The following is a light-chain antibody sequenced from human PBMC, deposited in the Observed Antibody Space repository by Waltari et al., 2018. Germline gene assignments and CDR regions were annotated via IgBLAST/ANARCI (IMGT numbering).Light chain of an antibody. V-gene: IGKV2-30*01. CDR3: MQGADWPYT. J-gene: IGKJ2*01. CDR2: MVS. Sequence: DIVLTQSPLSLPVALVQPASISCRSVYSLGNSYVNWFQPGPGQSPRRLIYMVSNRDSGVPERFSGSGSGADFTLRISRVEAEDVGIYYCMQGADWPYTFGQGTKLEI. CDR1: YSLGNSY.